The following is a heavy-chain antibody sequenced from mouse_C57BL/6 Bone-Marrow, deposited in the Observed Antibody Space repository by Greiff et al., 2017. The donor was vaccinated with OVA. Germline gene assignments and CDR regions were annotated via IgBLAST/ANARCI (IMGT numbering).Heavy chain of an antibody. CDR3: ARGGYYDYAMDY. CDR1: GYTFTSYW. CDR2: IDPSDSYT. D-gene: IGHD2-3*01. J-gene: IGHJ4*01. V-gene: IGHV1-50*01. Sequence: QVQLKQPGAELVKPGASVKLSCKASGYTFTSYWMQWVKQRPGKGLEWIGEIDPSDSYTNYNQKFKGKATLTVDTSSSTAYMQLSSLTSEDPAVYYCARGGYYDYAMDYWGQGTSVTVSS.